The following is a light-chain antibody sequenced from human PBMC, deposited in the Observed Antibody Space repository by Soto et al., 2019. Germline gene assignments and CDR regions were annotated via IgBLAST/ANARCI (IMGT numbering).Light chain of an antibody. CDR3: GTWDSSLSVGV. J-gene: IGLJ3*02. CDR1: ISNIGSND. Sequence: QSVLTQPPSVSAAPGQKVTISCSGSISNIGSNDVSWYQQLPGTAPKVLIYGNDKRPSGIPDRFSGSKSGTSATLGITGLQTGDEADYYCGTWDSSLSVGVFGGGTKVTVL. CDR2: GND. V-gene: IGLV1-51*01.